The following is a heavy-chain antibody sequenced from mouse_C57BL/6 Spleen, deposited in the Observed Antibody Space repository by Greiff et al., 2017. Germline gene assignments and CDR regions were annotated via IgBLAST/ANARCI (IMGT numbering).Heavy chain of an antibody. CDR1: GYSITSGYY. CDR2: ISYDGSN. Sequence: EVKLLESGPGLVKPSQSLSLTCSVTGYSITSGYYWNWIRQFPGNKLEWMGYISYDGSNNYNPSLKNRISITRDTSKNQFFLKLNSVTTEDTATYYCARRDYDGFAYWGQGTLVTVSA. CDR3: ARRDYDGFAY. D-gene: IGHD2-4*01. J-gene: IGHJ3*01. V-gene: IGHV3-6*01.